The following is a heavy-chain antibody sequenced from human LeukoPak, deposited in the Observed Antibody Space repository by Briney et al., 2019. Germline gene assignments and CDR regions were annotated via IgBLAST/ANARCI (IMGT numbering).Heavy chain of an antibody. Sequence: PGGSLRLSCAASGFTFSTYSMHWVRQAPGKGLEWVAVISSDGSITSYGDSVKGRFTISRDNAKNTLYLQMSSLRAEDTAVYYCARDLGSGWYYFDYWGQGTLVTVSS. CDR1: GFTFSTYS. CDR2: ISSDGSIT. CDR3: ARDLGSGWYYFDY. V-gene: IGHV3-30-3*01. J-gene: IGHJ4*02. D-gene: IGHD6-19*01.